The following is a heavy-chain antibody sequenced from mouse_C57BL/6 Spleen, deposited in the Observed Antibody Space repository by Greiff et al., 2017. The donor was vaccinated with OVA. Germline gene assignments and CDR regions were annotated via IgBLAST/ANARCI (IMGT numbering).Heavy chain of an antibody. CDR1: GYSITSVYY. CDR3: ARGDYFDY. CDR2: ISYDGSN. Sequence: DVQLQESGPGLVKPSQSLSLTCSVTGYSITSVYYWNWIRQFPGNKLEWMGYISYDGSNNYNPSLKNRISITRDTSKNQFFLKLNSVTTEDTATYYCARGDYFDYWGQGTTLTVSS. V-gene: IGHV3-6*01. J-gene: IGHJ2*01.